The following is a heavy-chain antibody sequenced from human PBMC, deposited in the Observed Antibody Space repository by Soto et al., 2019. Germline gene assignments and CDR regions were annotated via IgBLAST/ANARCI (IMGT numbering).Heavy chain of an antibody. CDR2: ISGSGGST. J-gene: IGHJ3*02. CDR3: AKDSVVLPDI. Sequence: EVQLLESGGGLVQPGGSLRLSCAASGFTFSSYAMSWARQAPGKGLEGVSAISGSGGSTYYADSVKGRFTISRDNSKNTLYLKMNSLRAEDTAVYYCAKDSVVLPDIWGQGTMVTVSS. V-gene: IGHV3-23*01. D-gene: IGHD3-10*01. CDR1: GFTFSSYA.